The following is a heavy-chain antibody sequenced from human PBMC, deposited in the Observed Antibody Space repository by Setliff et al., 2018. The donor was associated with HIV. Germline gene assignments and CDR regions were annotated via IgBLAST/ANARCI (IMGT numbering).Heavy chain of an antibody. D-gene: IGHD3-22*01. CDR1: GYTFNSYG. J-gene: IGHJ5*02. V-gene: IGHV1-18*01. CDR2: ISVYNGNT. CDR3: ARDSFTEYYYDSSGYRWFDP. Sequence: GASVKVSCKASGYTFNSYGISWVRQAPGQGLEWMGWISVYNGNTKYAEKVYGRVTMTTDLSTSTAYMELRNLKSDDTAVYYCARDSFTEYYYDSSGYRWFDPWGQGTLVTVSS.